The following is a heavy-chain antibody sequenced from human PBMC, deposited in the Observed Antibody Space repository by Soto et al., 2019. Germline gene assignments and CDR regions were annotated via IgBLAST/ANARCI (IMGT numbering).Heavy chain of an antibody. CDR1: GGPISSGGYY. Sequence: QVHLQESGPGLVKPSQTLSLTCTVSGGPISSGGYYWSWIRQHPGRGLEWIGYIYYSGSTYYNPSLKSRVTISVDTSKNQSSLKLSSVTAADTAVYYCASSSSSPDSAWFDPWGQGTLVTVSS. CDR3: ASSSSSPDSAWFDP. V-gene: IGHV4-31*03. D-gene: IGHD6-13*01. J-gene: IGHJ5*02. CDR2: IYYSGST.